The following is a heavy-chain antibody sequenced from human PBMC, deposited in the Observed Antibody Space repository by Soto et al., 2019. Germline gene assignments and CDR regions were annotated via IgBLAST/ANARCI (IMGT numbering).Heavy chain of an antibody. CDR1: GGSISSGDYY. J-gene: IGHJ4*02. CDR2: IYYSGST. D-gene: IGHD6-13*01. Sequence: SETLSLTCTVSGGSISSGDYYWSWIRQPPGKGLEWIGSIYYSGSTYYNPSLKSRFTISVDTSKNQFSLKLNSVTAADTAVYYCASRHSSPYFDYWGQGTLVTVSS. CDR3: ASRHSSPYFDY. V-gene: IGHV4-30-4*01.